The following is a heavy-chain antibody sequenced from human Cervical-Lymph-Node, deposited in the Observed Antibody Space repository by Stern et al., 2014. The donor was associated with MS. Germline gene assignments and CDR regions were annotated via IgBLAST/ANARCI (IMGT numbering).Heavy chain of an antibody. CDR3: ARDDALGPTRYHYGMDV. J-gene: IGHJ6*02. CDR1: GASISSGTYY. CDR2: MYNSGAT. Sequence: VQLVESGPGLVKPSQTLSLTCTVSGASISSGTYYWSWIRQPAGKGLEWIGRMYNSGATNSNPSLKSRVTISLDTSKNQFSLSLRSVTAADTAVYYCARDDALGPTRYHYGMDVWGQGTTVTVSS. D-gene: IGHD1-26*01. V-gene: IGHV4-61*02.